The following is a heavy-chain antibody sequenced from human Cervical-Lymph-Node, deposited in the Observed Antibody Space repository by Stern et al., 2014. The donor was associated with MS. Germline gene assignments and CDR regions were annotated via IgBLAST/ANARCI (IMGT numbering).Heavy chain of an antibody. D-gene: IGHD6-13*01. V-gene: IGHV4-31*03. J-gene: IGHJ5*02. CDR3: ARAEYSSSWYVGWFDP. CDR1: GGSISSGGYY. CDR2: IYYSGST. Sequence: QVQLQESGPGLVKPSQTLSLTCTVSGGSISSGGYYWSWIRQHPGKGLEWIGYIYYSGSTYYNPSLKSRVTISVDTSKNQFSLKLSSVTAADTAVYYCARAEYSSSWYVGWFDPWGQGTLVTVSS.